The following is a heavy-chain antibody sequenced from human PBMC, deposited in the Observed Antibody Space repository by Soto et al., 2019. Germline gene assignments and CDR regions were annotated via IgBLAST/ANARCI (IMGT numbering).Heavy chain of an antibody. CDR3: AKANVMVVPGSTFEY. CDR1: CYSISSGSF. J-gene: IGHJ4*01. D-gene: IGHD6-19*01. V-gene: IGHV4-38-2*02. CDR2: IYVCGTT. Sequence: PATLCLTCTVSCYSISSGSFLGWFLRPTGKGPEWIASIYVCGTTCYNPSLKGRVSVSVDKSNNLFSLKLRSVTAADTADYYCAKANVMVVPGSTFEYCRHGTLVTVSS.